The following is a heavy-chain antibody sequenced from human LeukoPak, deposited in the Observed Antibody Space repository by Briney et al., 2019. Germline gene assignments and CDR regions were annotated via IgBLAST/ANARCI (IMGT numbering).Heavy chain of an antibody. V-gene: IGHV3-74*01. CDR1: GFTFGRYW. J-gene: IGHJ4*02. Sequence: GGSLRLSCAASGFTFGRYWMHWVRQAPGEGLVWVSRIDSDGRTTNYATSVKGRFTTSRDDAQNTLYLQMNSLRAEDTAVYYCARDESRGYGYFDYWGQGTLVTVSS. CDR3: ARDESRGYGYFDY. D-gene: IGHD4-17*01. CDR2: IDSDGRTT.